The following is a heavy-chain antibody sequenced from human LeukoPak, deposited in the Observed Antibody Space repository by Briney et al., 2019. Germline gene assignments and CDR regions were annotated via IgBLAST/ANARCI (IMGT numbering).Heavy chain of an antibody. CDR2: ISYDGSNK. J-gene: IGHJ3*02. CDR1: GFTFSSYA. D-gene: IGHD3-16*01. V-gene: IGHV3-30-3*01. Sequence: GGSLRLSCAAPGFTFSSYAMHWVRQAPGKGLEWVAVISYDGSNKYYADSVKGRFTISRDNSKNTLYLQMNSLRAEDTAVYYCARGGTYDDAFDIWGQGTMVTVSS. CDR3: ARGGTYDDAFDI.